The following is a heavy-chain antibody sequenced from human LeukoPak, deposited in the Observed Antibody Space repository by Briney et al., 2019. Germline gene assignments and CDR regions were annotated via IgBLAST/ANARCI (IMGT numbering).Heavy chain of an antibody. CDR1: GGSISSFY. J-gene: IGHJ4*02. D-gene: IGHD3-10*01. CDR3: AASSHSGSYRAH. V-gene: IGHV4-59*12. Sequence: PSETLSLTCSLSGGSISSFYLSWIRQPPGKGLEWIGYSSYTADSNYNPSHKSRVTISIDTSKNQFSLRLTSVTAADTAVYYRAASSHSGSYRAHWGQGTLVTVSS. CDR2: SSYTADS.